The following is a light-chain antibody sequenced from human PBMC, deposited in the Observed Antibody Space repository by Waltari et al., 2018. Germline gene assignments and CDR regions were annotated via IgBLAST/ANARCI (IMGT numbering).Light chain of an antibody. CDR1: SSNIGAGFD. Sequence: QSVLPQPPSVSGAPGQRVTISCTGRSSNIGAGFDVHWYQQLPRTAPKLLIYGNTNRPSGVPDRFSGSKSGTSASLAITGLQAEDEADYYCQSYDGSLSGSRVFGGGTKVTVL. V-gene: IGLV1-40*01. CDR2: GNT. CDR3: QSYDGSLSGSRV. J-gene: IGLJ3*02.